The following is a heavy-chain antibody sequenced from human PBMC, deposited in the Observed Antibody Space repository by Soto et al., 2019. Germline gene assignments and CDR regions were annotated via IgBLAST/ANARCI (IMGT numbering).Heavy chain of an antibody. CDR1: GGSISSYY. CDR3: ARDYYDSSGSLGAFYI. D-gene: IGHD3-22*01. V-gene: IGHV4-59*01. CDR2: IYYSGST. Sequence: PSETLSRTCTVSGGSISSYYWSWIRQPPGKGLEWIGYIYYSGSTNYNPSLKSRVTISVDTSKNQFSLKLSSVTAADTAVYYCARDYYDSSGSLGAFYIWGQGTMVTVS. J-gene: IGHJ3*02.